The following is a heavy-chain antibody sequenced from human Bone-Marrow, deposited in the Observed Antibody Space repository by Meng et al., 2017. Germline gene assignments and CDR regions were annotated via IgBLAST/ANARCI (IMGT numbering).Heavy chain of an antibody. CDR1: GGSISSSFVY. CDR2: IYYTGST. CDR3: ARLDDTGIDY. Sequence: QLQLQESGPGLVKPSETRSLTCTVSGGSISSSFVYWGWVRQPPGKGLEWIGSIYYTGSTYYNPSLKSRVTISIDTSKNQFSLKLSSVTAADTAVYYCARLDDTGIDYWGQGILVTVSS. J-gene: IGHJ4*02. D-gene: IGHD5-18*01. V-gene: IGHV4-39*01.